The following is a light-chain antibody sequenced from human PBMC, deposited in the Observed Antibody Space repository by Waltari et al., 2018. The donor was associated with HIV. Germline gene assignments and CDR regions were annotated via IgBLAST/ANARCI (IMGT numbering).Light chain of an antibody. CDR1: TIGNKG. CDR3: QVWDGSSDQWV. CDR2: DNS. J-gene: IGLJ3*02. Sequence: SYILTQPPSLSVSPGETARISCEGNTIGNKGVHWYQKKPGQAPVVVIYDNSDRPSGIPALFSGFNSGKTAALIITGVQAGDEADFYCQVWDGSSDQWVFGGGTKLTVL. V-gene: IGLV3-21*04.